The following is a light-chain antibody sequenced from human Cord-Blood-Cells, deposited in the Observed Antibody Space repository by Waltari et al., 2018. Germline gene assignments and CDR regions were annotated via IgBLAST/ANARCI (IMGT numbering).Light chain of an antibody. J-gene: IGLJ3*02. CDR3: CSFAGSSTWV. CDR2: EGS. Sequence: QSALTRPASVSGSPGQSITISCTGTSSDVGGYNLVSWYQQHPGKAPKLMIYEGSKRPSGVSNRFSGSKSGNTASLTISGLQAEDEADYYCCSFAGSSTWVFGGGTKLTVL. CDR1: SSDVGGYNL. V-gene: IGLV2-23*01.